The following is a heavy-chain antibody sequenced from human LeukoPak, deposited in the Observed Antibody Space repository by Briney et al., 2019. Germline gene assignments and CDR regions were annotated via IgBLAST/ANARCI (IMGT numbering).Heavy chain of an antibody. Sequence: GGSLRLSCAACGFTVSSEYMRWVRQAPGKGLEWVSIIYSGGTTYYADAVKVRFTISRDISKNTVYLQMNNLRAEDTALFYCARALPAASHTSFDYWGQGALVTVSS. J-gene: IGHJ4*02. V-gene: IGHV3-66*01. CDR2: IYSGGTT. CDR3: ARALPAASHTSFDY. D-gene: IGHD2-2*01. CDR1: GFTVSSEY.